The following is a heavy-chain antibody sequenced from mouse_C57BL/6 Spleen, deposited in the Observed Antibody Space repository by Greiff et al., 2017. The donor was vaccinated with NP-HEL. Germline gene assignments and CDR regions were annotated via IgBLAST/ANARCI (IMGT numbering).Heavy chain of an antibody. CDR1: GYTFTDYY. CDR3: ARVGYYGSSLFAY. J-gene: IGHJ3*01. V-gene: IGHV1-26*01. D-gene: IGHD1-1*01. Sequence: EVQLQQSGPELVKPGASVKISCKASGYTFTDYYMNWVKQSHGKSLEWIGDINPNNGGTSYNQKFKGKATLTVDKSSSTAYMELRSLTSEDSAVYYCARVGYYGSSLFAYWGQGTLVTVSA. CDR2: INPNNGGT.